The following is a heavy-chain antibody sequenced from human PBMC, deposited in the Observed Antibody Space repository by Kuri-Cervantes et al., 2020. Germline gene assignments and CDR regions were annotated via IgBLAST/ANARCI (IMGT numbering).Heavy chain of an antibody. CDR3: ARFDGSSGWYVPGKYGMDV. V-gene: IGHV3-9*01. Sequence: SLKISCAASGFTFDDYAMHWVRQAPGKGLEWVSGISWNSASIGYADSVKGRFTISRDNAKNSLYLQMNSLRAEDTAVYYCARFDGSSGWYVPGKYGMDVWGQGTTVTVSS. D-gene: IGHD6-19*01. J-gene: IGHJ6*02. CDR2: ISWNSASI. CDR1: GFTFDDYA.